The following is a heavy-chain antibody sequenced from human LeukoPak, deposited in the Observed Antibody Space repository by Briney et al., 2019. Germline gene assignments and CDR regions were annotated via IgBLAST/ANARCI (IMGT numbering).Heavy chain of an antibody. CDR2: VYDTGAT. V-gene: IGHV4-59*08. CDR1: GGSISGYY. D-gene: IGHD1/OR15-1a*01. J-gene: IGHJ5*02. Sequence: SEALSLTCTVSGGSISGYYWSWIRQPPGKRLELIGYVYDTGATNYNPSLKSRFTVSIDTSKNQFSLYLSSVTAADTAVYYCARLPLIATTRGGFDPWGQGTLVTVSS. CDR3: ARLPLIATTRGGFDP.